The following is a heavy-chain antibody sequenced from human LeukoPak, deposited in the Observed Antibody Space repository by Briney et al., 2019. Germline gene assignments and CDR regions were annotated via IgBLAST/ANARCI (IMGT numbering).Heavy chain of an antibody. Sequence: PSETLSLTCTVSGGSISSSSYYWGWIRQPPGKGLEWIGSIYYSGSTYYNPSLKSRVTISVDTSKNQFSLKLSSVTAADTAVYYCARPTYYGGDYWGQGTLVTVSS. CDR3: ARPTYYGGDY. CDR1: GGSISSSSYY. CDR2: IYYSGST. J-gene: IGHJ4*02. D-gene: IGHD3-3*01. V-gene: IGHV4-39*01.